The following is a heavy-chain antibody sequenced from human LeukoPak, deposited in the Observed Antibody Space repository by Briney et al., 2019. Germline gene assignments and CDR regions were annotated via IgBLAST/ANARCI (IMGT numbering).Heavy chain of an antibody. CDR3: AREGSGYSYGPIDY. CDR1: GFTFSSYA. D-gene: IGHD5-18*01. J-gene: IGHJ4*02. CDR2: ISGRGGSGGST. V-gene: IGHV3-23*01. Sequence: PGGSLRLSCAASGFTFSSYAMSWVRQAPGKGLEWVSNISGRGGSGGSTYYADSVKGRFTISRDNAKNSLYLQMNSLRAEDTGVYYCAREGSGYSYGPIDYWGQGTLVTVSS.